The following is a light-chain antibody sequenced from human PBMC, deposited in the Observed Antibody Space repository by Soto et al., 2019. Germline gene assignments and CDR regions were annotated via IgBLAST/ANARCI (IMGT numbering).Light chain of an antibody. J-gene: IGKJ2*01. CDR2: KAS. CDR3: QPYNSYSPPMYT. Sequence: DIPMTQSPSTLSASVGDRVTITCRASQSISSWLAWYQQKPGKAPKLLIYKASSLESGVPSRFSGSGSGTEFTLTISSLQPDDFATYYCQPYNSYSPPMYTFGQGTKLEIK. V-gene: IGKV1-5*03. CDR1: QSISSW.